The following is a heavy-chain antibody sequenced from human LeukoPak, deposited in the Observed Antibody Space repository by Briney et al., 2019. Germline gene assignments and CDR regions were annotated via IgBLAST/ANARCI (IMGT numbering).Heavy chain of an antibody. J-gene: IGHJ6*02. CDR2: IKQDGSEK. CDR1: GFTFSSYW. D-gene: IGHD4-23*01. V-gene: IGHV3-7*01. Sequence: GGSLRLSCAASGFTFSSYWMSWVRQAPGKGLGWVANIKQDGSEKYYVDSVKGRFTISRDNAKNSLYLQMNSLRAEDTAVYYCARDRGGNSVYYYGMDVWGQGTTVTVSS. CDR3: ARDRGGNSVYYYGMDV.